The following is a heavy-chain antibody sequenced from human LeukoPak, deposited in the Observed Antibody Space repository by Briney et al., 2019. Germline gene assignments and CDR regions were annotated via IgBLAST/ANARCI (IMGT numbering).Heavy chain of an antibody. V-gene: IGHV4-4*07. CDR2: IYTSGST. J-gene: IGHJ4*02. CDR3: AREDKYSSGLY. D-gene: IGHD6-19*01. CDR1: GGSISSYY. Sequence: SETLSLTCTIPGGSISSYYWSWIRQPAGKGLEWIGRIYTSGSTTYNPSLKSRVTMSVDTSKNQFSLKLSSVTAADTAVYYCAREDKYSSGLYWGQGTLVTVSS.